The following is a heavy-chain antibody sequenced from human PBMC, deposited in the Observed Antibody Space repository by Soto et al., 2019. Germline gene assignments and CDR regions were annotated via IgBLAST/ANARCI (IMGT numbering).Heavy chain of an antibody. CDR2: IIPIFGTA. Sequence: QVQLVQSGAEGKKPGSSVKVSCKASGGTFSSYAISWVRQAPGQGLEWMGGIIPIFGTANYAQKFQGRVRITAYKTPSTADMGRISLRSEDTAVYDCARGGGGGGSYYGDHWGQGTLVTVSS. J-gene: IGHJ4*02. D-gene: IGHD1-26*01. CDR1: GGTFSSYA. V-gene: IGHV1-69*06. CDR3: ARGGGGGGSYYGDH.